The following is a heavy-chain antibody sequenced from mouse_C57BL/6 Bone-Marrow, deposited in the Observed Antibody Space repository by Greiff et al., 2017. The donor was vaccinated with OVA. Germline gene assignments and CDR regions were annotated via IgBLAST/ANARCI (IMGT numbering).Heavy chain of an antibody. J-gene: IGHJ3*01. Sequence: VQLQESGAELMKPGASVKLSCKATGYTFTGYWIEWVKQRPGHGLEWIGEILPGSGSTNYNEKFKGKATFTADTSSNTAYMQLSSLTTADSAIYYCARGGYYGIGGTFAYWGQGTLVTVSA. CDR1: GYTFTGYW. V-gene: IGHV1-9*01. D-gene: IGHD1-1*01. CDR2: ILPGSGST. CDR3: ARGGYYGIGGTFAY.